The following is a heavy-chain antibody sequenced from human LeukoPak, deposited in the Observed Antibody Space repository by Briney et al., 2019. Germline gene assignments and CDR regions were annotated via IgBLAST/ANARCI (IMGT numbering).Heavy chain of an antibody. V-gene: IGHV4-39*01. CDR2: IYYRGST. CDR1: GGSISSSSYY. Sequence: KSSETLSLTCTVSGGSISSSSYYWGWIRQPPGKGLEWRGCIYYRGSTYYNPSLKTRFTISGDTSKNQFSLQLSSVTAADTAVYYCASFLSSGYYSLPNYWGQGTLVTVSS. J-gene: IGHJ4*02. CDR3: ASFLSSGYYSLPNY. D-gene: IGHD3-22*01.